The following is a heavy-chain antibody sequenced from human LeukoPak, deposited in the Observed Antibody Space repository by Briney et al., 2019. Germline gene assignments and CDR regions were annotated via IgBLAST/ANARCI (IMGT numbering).Heavy chain of an antibody. D-gene: IGHD2/OR15-2a*01. V-gene: IGHV3-53*05. CDR1: GFTVSSNY. CDR2: IYSGGST. J-gene: IGHJ4*02. Sequence: GGSLRLSCAASGFTVSSNYMSWVGLAPGKGLEWVSLIYSGGSTYYADSVKGRFTISRDNSKNTLYLQMNGLRAEDTAVYYCAKNSLPRPTSNYFDYWGQGTLVTVSS. CDR3: AKNSLPRPTSNYFDY.